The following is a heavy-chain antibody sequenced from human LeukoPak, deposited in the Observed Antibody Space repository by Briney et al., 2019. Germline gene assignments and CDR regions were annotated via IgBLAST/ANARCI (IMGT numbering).Heavy chain of an antibody. D-gene: IGHD3-22*01. CDR3: ARDFRPSQYYYDSSGYYGLGGTFDI. Sequence: GASVKVSCKASGYTFTSYYMHWVRQAPGQGLEWMGIINPSGGSTSYAQKFQGRVTMTRDTSTSTVYMELSSLRSEDTAVYYCARDFRPSQYYYDSSGYYGLGGTFDIWGQGTMVTVSS. CDR1: GYTFTSYY. CDR2: INPSGGST. J-gene: IGHJ3*02. V-gene: IGHV1-46*01.